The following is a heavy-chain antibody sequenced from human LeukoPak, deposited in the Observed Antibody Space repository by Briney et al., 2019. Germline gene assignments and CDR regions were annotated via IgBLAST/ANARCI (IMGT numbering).Heavy chain of an antibody. J-gene: IGHJ4*02. Sequence: SETLSLTCAVYGGSFSVYYWSWIRQPPGKGLEWIGEINHSGSTNYNPSLKSRVTISVDTSKNQFSLKLNSVTAADTAVYYCARPRTRGYSYGYDYWGQGTLVTVSS. D-gene: IGHD5-18*01. CDR2: INHSGST. CDR3: ARPRTRGYSYGYDY. CDR1: GGSFSVYY. V-gene: IGHV4-34*01.